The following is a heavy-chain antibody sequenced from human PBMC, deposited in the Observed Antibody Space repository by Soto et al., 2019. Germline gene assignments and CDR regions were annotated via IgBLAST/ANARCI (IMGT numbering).Heavy chain of an antibody. CDR2: ISYDGSDK. CDR1: GFTFSSYA. D-gene: IGHD5-18*01. Sequence: GGSLRLSCAASGFTFSSYAMHWVRQAPGKGLEWVALISYDGSDKDYADSVKGRFTISRDNAKNSLYLQMNSLRDEDTAVYYCARDAGYSYGPFDYWGQGTLVTVSS. V-gene: IGHV3-30-3*01. J-gene: IGHJ4*02. CDR3: ARDAGYSYGPFDY.